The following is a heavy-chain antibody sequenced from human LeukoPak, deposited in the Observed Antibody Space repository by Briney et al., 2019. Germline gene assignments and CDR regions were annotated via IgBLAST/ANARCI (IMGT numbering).Heavy chain of an antibody. CDR2: ISGSSSSI. V-gene: IGHV3-48*02. D-gene: IGHD1-26*01. CDR1: AFTFSSYT. Sequence: PGGSLRLSCAASAFTFSSYTMNWVRQAPGKGLEWVSYISGSSSSIYYAGAVRGRFTISRDNAKNSLFLQMSSLRDEDTALYYCARARYSGNYYGAFDYWGQGTLVSVSS. J-gene: IGHJ4*02. CDR3: ARARYSGNYYGAFDY.